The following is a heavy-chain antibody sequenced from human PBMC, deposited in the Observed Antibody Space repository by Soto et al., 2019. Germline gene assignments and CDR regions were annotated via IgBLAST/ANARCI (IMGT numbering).Heavy chain of an antibody. CDR2: IYYSGST. J-gene: IGHJ6*02. CDR1: GGSISSGGYY. V-gene: IGHV4-31*03. Sequence: SETLSLTCPVSGGSISSGGYYWSWIRQHPGKDLEWIGYIYYSGSTYYNPSLKSRVTISVDTSKNQFSLKLSSVTAADTAVYYCARLTAGSEWLPSRLGYGMDVWGQGTTVTVSS. CDR3: ARLTAGSEWLPSRLGYGMDV. D-gene: IGHD3-3*01.